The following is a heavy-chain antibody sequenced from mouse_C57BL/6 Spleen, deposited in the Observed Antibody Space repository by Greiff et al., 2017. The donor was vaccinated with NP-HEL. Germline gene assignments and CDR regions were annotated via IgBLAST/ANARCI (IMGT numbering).Heavy chain of an antibody. CDR1: GYTFTGYW. Sequence: VQLQQPGADLMKPGASVKLSCKATGYTFTGYWIEWVKQRPGHGLEWIGEILPGSGSTNYNEKFKGKATFTVDTSSNTAYMQLSSLTTEDSAIDDCARWDYDGGFYYAMGYWGQGTSVTVSS. J-gene: IGHJ4*01. V-gene: IGHV1-9*01. CDR3: ARWDYDGGFYYAMGY. CDR2: ILPGSGST. D-gene: IGHD2-4*01.